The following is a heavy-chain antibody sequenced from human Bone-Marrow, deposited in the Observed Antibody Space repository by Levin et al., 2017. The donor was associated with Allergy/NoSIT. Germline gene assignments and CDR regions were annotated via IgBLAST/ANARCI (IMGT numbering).Heavy chain of an antibody. CDR2: ISGDGRNK. D-gene: IGHD1-14*01. CDR3: AKEGDDRSIDC. CDR1: AFTFSRYS. J-gene: IGHJ4*02. V-gene: IGHV3-30*04. Sequence: LSLTCEASAFTFSRYSMHWVRQAPGKGLEWVAVISGDGRNKYYADSVKGRFSIARDNSKNTLYLQMNSLRIEDTAVYYCAKEGDDRSIDCWGQGTLVNFSS.